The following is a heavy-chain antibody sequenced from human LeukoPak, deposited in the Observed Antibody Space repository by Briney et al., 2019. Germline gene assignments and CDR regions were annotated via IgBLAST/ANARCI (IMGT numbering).Heavy chain of an antibody. D-gene: IGHD6-13*01. CDR2: IIPIFGTA. J-gene: IGHJ4*02. CDR3: ARVQPKRQLGQAHFDY. CDR1: GGTFSSYA. Sequence: GASVKVSCKASGGTFSSYAISWVRQAPGQGPEWMGGIIPIFGTANYAQKFQGRVTITADESTSTAYMELSSLRSEDTAVYYCARVQPKRQLGQAHFDYWGQGTLVTVSS. V-gene: IGHV1-69*13.